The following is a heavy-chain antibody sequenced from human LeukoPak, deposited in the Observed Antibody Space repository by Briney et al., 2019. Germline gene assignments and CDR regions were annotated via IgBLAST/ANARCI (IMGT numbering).Heavy chain of an antibody. J-gene: IGHJ4*02. CDR1: GGSISSGGYY. CDR3: ARAIYDFWSGYSDY. D-gene: IGHD3-3*01. CDR2: TYYSGST. Sequence: PSETLSLTCTVSGGSISSGGYYWSWIRQHPGKGLEWIGYTYYSGSTYYNPSLKSRVTISVDTSKNQFSLKLSSVTAADTAVYYCARAIYDFWSGYSDYWGQGTLVTVSS. V-gene: IGHV4-31*03.